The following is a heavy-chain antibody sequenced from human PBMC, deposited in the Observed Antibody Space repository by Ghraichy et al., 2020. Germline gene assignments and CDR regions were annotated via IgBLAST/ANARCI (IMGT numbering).Heavy chain of an antibody. Sequence: ASVKVSCKASGYTFTGYYMHWVRQAPGQGLEWMGWINPNSGGTNYAQKFQGRVTMTRDTSISTAYMELSRLRSDDTAVYYCARAEWDPTTWESYYFDYWGQGTLVTVSS. D-gene: IGHD1-26*01. CDR2: INPNSGGT. J-gene: IGHJ4*02. CDR1: GYTFTGYY. V-gene: IGHV1-2*02. CDR3: ARAEWDPTTWESYYFDY.